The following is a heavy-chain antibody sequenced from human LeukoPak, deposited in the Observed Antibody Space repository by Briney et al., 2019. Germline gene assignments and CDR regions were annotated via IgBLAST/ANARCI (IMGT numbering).Heavy chain of an antibody. J-gene: IGHJ4*02. CDR2: INPNSGGT. D-gene: IGHD6-6*01. CDR3: ARGYGSSWFDF. V-gene: IGHV1-2*02. Sequence: ASVKVSCKASGYTFTAYYMHWVRQAPGQGLEWMGWINPNSGGTNYAQKFQGRVTMTRDTSFSTAYMELSSLRSDDTAVYYCARGYGSSWFDFWGQGTLVTVSS. CDR1: GYTFTAYY.